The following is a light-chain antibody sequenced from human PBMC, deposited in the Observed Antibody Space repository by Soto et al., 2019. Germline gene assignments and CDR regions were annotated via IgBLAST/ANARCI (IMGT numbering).Light chain of an antibody. CDR2: GAS. Sequence: TLSLSPGERATLSCTASQSVSSSYLAWYQQKPGQAPRLLIYGASSRATGIPDRFSGSGSGTDFTLTISRLEPEDLAVYYSQQYGSSPLTFGGGIKVDIK. CDR1: QSVSSSY. V-gene: IGKV3-20*01. J-gene: IGKJ4*01. CDR3: QQYGSSPLT.